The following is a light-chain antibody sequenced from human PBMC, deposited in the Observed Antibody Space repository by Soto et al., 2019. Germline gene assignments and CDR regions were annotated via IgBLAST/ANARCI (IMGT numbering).Light chain of an antibody. CDR2: EVS. V-gene: IGLV2-14*01. CDR3: SSHSISTAYL. J-gene: IGLJ1*01. CDR1: SSDVGGYDY. Sequence: QSVLTQPACVSGSPGQSITISCTGTSSDVGGYDYVSWYQLHPGKAPKLMVFEVSNRPSGVSYRFSGSKSGNTASLTISGLQAEDEADYFCSSHSISTAYLFGTGTKVTVL.